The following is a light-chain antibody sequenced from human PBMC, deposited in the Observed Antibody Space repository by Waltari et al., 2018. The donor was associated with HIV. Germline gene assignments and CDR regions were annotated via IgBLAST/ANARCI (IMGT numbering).Light chain of an antibody. Sequence: SYVLTQPPSVSVAPGPTAGITCGLDHIGSKSVHWYQQQQGQAPFLLIYEGADRPSGIPERFSGSNSENTATLTIGRVEAGDEADYYCQVWDSGSAHVVFGGGTNLAVL. CDR1: HIGSKS. CDR2: EGA. CDR3: QVWDSGSAHVV. J-gene: IGLJ2*01. V-gene: IGLV3-21*02.